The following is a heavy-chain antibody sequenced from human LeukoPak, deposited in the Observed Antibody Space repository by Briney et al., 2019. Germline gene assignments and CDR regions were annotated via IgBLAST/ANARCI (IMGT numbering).Heavy chain of an antibody. CDR2: IYYSGST. D-gene: IGHD2/OR15-2a*01. CDR3: AGRIVPAAFGS. Sequence: PSETLSLTCTVSGGSISSSSYYWGWIRQPPGKGLEWIGSIYYSGSTYYNPSLKSRVTISVDTSKNQFSLNLRSVTDADTAVYYCAGRIVPAAFGSWGQGALVTVSS. J-gene: IGHJ4*02. CDR1: GGSISSSSYY. V-gene: IGHV4-39*01.